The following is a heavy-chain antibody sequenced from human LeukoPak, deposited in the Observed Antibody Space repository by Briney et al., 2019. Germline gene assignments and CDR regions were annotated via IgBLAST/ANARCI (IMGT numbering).Heavy chain of an antibody. D-gene: IGHD5-12*01. V-gene: IGHV4-59*01. CDR1: GGSISSYY. CDR3: AREYSGYVGGFDY. Sequence: SETLALTCTVSGGSISSYYWSWIRQPPGKGLEWIGDIYYSGSTNYNPSLRSRLTISVDTSKNQFSLKLSSVTAADTAVYYCAREYSGYVGGFDYWGQGTLVTVSP. J-gene: IGHJ4*02. CDR2: IYYSGST.